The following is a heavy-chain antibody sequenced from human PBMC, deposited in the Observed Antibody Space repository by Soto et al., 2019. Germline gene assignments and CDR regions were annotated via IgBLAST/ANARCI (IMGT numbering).Heavy chain of an antibody. CDR1: GGSITSGGYY. D-gene: IGHD5-12*01. CDR2: VYSSGRT. V-gene: IGHV4-31*03. CDR3: ARDHNGFHTAFDI. J-gene: IGHJ3*02. Sequence: QLQLQESGPGLVRPSQTLSLTCSVSGGSITSGGYYWGWIRQLPGKGLEWVAYVYSSGRTYYIPSLESRLSISLDTSQNQFSLILRSVTVADTAIYYCARDHNGFHTAFDIWGQGAMVTVSS.